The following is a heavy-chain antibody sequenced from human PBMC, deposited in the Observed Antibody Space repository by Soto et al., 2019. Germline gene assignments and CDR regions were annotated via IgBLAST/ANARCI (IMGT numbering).Heavy chain of an antibody. CDR1: GGSISSSSYY. CDR3: AVTVPRNGIDV. Sequence: SGTLSLTCTVSGGSISSSSYYWVWIRQPTGKGLEWIGSIYYSGSTYYNPSLKSRVTISVDTSKNQFSLKLSSVTAEDTAGNDCAVTVPRNGIDVWGQGTT. V-gene: IGHV4-39*01. J-gene: IGHJ6*02. D-gene: IGHD4-17*01. CDR2: IYYSGST.